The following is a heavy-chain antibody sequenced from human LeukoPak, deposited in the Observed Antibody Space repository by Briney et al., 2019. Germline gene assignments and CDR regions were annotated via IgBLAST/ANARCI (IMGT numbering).Heavy chain of an antibody. CDR1: GASINNYY. CDR2: IDYSGNT. Sequence: SETLSLTCTVSGASINNYYWSWIRQSPGKGLDWIGYIDYSGNTNYNPSLKSRVTISADTSKNQFSLKMSSATAADTAVYYCARYCSGGDCYSKALDYWGQGILVTVSS. V-gene: IGHV4-59*01. CDR3: ARYCSGGDCYSKALDY. J-gene: IGHJ4*02. D-gene: IGHD2-15*01.